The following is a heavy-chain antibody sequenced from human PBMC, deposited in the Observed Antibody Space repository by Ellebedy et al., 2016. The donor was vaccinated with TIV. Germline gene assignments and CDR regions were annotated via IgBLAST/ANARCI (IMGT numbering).Heavy chain of an antibody. CDR2: ISYDGSSK. CDR3: AKELVHAIHGFDI. CDR1: GFTFNSYA. V-gene: IGHV3-30-3*01. Sequence: PGGSLRLSCAASGFTFNSYAMHWVRQAPGKGLEWVAVISYDGSSKYYADSVKGRFTISRDNSKNTVYLQMNSLRAEDTAIYYCAKELVHAIHGFDIWGQGTMVTVSS. D-gene: IGHD2-8*02. J-gene: IGHJ3*02.